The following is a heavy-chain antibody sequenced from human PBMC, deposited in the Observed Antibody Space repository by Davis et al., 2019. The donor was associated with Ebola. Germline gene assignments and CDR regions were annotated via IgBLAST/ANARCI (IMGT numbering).Heavy chain of an antibody. Sequence: SVTVSCKASGYTFTYRYLHWVRQAPGQALEWMGWITPFNGNTNYAQKFQDRVTITRDRSMSTADMELSSLRSEDTAMYYCARSPLYGDDDVFDMWGQGTMVTVSS. CDR2: ITPFNGNT. CDR3: ARSPLYGDDDVFDM. D-gene: IGHD2-21*01. V-gene: IGHV1-45*02. CDR1: GYTFTYRY. J-gene: IGHJ3*02.